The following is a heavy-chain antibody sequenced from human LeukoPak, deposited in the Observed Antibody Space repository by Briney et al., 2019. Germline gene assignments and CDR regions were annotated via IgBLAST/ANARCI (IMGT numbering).Heavy chain of an antibody. CDR3: ATIKRGSIFGYFDF. CDR2: MFDSVNT. CDR1: GGSLTNHF. J-gene: IGHJ4*02. D-gene: IGHD5-18*01. Sequence: SETLSLTCTVSGGSLTNHFWSWIRQPPGRGLEWIAYMFDSVNTKDNPSLKSRLTLSADTSKNQFSLRLSSVTAADTAVYYCATIKRGSIFGYFDFWGQGIKVTVSS. V-gene: IGHV4-59*11.